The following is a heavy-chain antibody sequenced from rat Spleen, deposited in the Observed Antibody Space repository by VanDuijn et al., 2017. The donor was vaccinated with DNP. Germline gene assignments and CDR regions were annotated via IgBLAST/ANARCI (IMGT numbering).Heavy chain of an antibody. J-gene: IGHJ1*01. CDR1: DYTFTTYY. Sequence: QVQLQQSGTELAKPGSSVKISCKTSDYTFTTYYIGWIKQTAGQGLEYLGYINTGSGGTNYNEKFRGKATLTVDTSSNTTFMQLSSLTPDDSAVYYCARRRLPYWYFDFWGPGTMVTVSS. D-gene: IGHD1-4*01. V-gene: IGHV1-43*01. CDR2: INTGSGGT. CDR3: ARRRLPYWYFDF.